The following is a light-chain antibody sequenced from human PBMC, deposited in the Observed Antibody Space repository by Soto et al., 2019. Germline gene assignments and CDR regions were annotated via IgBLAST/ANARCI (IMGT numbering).Light chain of an antibody. CDR2: WAS. V-gene: IGKV4-1*01. CDR1: QSVLYSSNNKNY. Sequence: DIVMTQSPDSLAVSLGERATINCKSSQSVLYSSNNKNYLAWYQQKPGQPPKLLIYWASTRESGVPDRFSRSASGTDFTLSISSLQAEDVAVYYCQEYSSTPWTFGQGTKVEIK. CDR3: QEYSSTPWT. J-gene: IGKJ1*01.